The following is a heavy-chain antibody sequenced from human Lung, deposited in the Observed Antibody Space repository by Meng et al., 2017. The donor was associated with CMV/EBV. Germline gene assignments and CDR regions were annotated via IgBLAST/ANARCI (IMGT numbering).Heavy chain of an antibody. Sequence: ASVXVSCKASGYPFTIYYMHWVRQAPGQGLEWMGIINPSAGGTSYAQKFRGRLTMTRDTSTSTVYMELSSLRSEDTAVYYCARVRGYANSWYEADYWGQGTLVTVSS. D-gene: IGHD6-13*01. CDR2: INPSAGGT. CDR3: ARVRGYANSWYEADY. V-gene: IGHV1-46*01. J-gene: IGHJ4*02. CDR1: GYPFTIYY.